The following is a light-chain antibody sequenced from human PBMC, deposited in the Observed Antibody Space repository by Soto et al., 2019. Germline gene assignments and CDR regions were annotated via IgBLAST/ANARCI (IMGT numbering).Light chain of an antibody. V-gene: IGKV3-20*01. CDR3: QQYGSSPPIT. Sequence: EIVLTQSPCTLSWSPGERATLSWRASQSVSSSYLAWYQQKPGQAPRLLIYGASSRATGIPDRFSGSGSATDFTLTISRLEPEDFAVYYCQQYGSSPPITFGQGTRLEIK. CDR2: GAS. CDR1: QSVSSSY. J-gene: IGKJ5*01.